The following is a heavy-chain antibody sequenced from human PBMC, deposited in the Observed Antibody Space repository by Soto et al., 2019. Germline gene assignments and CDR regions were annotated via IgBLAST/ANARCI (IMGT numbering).Heavy chain of an antibody. CDR1: GGTFSSYT. V-gene: IGHV1-69*08. Sequence: QVQLVQSGAEVKKPGSSVKVSCKASGGTFSSYTISWVRQAPGQGLEWMGRIIPNRGIANYAQKFQGRVTITPDKSTSTAYREPSSLISENTAVYYCARDPQLPYYYHGMDVWGQGTTVTVSS. CDR3: ARDPQLPYYYHGMDV. D-gene: IGHD2-2*01. CDR2: IIPNRGIA. J-gene: IGHJ6*02.